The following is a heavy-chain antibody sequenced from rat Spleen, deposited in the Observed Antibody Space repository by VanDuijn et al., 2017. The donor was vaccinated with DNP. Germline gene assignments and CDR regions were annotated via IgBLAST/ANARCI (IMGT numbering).Heavy chain of an antibody. CDR3: ARDNYGTYGAMDA. J-gene: IGHJ4*01. CDR2: ISYEGGTT. CDR1: GFTFSDYY. V-gene: IGHV5-22*01. Sequence: EVQLVESGGGLVQPGGPLKLSCAAAGFTFSDYYMAWVRQTPKKGLEWVASISYEGGTTYYGDSVKGRFTISRDDAKSTLYLQMHSLTSEDTATYYCARDNYGTYGAMDAWGQGTSVTVSS. D-gene: IGHD1-3*01.